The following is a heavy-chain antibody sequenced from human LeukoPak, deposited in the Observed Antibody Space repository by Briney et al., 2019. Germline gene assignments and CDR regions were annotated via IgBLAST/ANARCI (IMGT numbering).Heavy chain of an antibody. D-gene: IGHD3-9*01. CDR1: GGSISSYY. Sequence: ETLSLTCTVSGGSISSYYWSWIRQPPGKGLEWVANIKQDGSEKYYVDSVKGRFTISRDNAKNSLYLQMDSLRAEDTAVYYCARLVTRDLTGYLRTDYFDYWGQGTLVTVSS. CDR3: ARLVTRDLTGYLRTDYFDY. J-gene: IGHJ4*02. V-gene: IGHV3-7*01. CDR2: IKQDGSEK.